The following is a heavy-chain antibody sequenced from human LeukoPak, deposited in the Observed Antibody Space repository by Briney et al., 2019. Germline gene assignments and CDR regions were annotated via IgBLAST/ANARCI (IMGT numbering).Heavy chain of an antibody. D-gene: IGHD3-10*01. V-gene: IGHV3-23*01. CDR2: ISGSGGDT. CDR3: ARAGHHNLVRGCWFDS. CDR1: GFTFNNYA. J-gene: IGHJ5*01. Sequence: GGSLRLSCAASGFTFNNYAINWVRQAPGKGLEWVSGISGSGGDTYYSESVKGRFTISRDISKNTMYLQMHGLSAEDTAVYYCARAGHHNLVRGCWFDSWGQGTLLTVFS.